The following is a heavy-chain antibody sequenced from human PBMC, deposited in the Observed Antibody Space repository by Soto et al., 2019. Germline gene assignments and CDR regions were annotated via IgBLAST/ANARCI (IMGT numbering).Heavy chain of an antibody. CDR2: IWYDGSEK. V-gene: IGHV3-33*01. CDR1: GFTFNHNA. J-gene: IGHJ6*02. Sequence: QVQLVESGGGVVQPGRSLRLSCAASGFTFNHNAMHWVRQAAGKGLWWVAQIWYDGSEKYYTDSVKGRFTISRDNFKNTVFLQMDSLRVEDTAVYYCARDGQQQAPYALDVWGQGTTVIVSS. CDR3: ARDGQQQAPYALDV. D-gene: IGHD6-13*01.